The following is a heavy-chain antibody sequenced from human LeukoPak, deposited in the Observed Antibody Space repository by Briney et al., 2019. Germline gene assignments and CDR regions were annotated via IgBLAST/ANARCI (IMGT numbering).Heavy chain of an antibody. CDR3: ARDKYYDSSGYYYGLDY. V-gene: IGHV4-31*03. CDR2: IYYSGST. Sequence: PSETLSLTCTVSGGSISSGGYYWSWIRQHPGKGLGWIGYIYYSGSTYYNPSPKSRVTISVDTSKNQFSLKLSSVTAADTAVYYCARDKYYDSSGYYYGLDYWGQGTLVTVSS. CDR1: GGSISSGGYY. D-gene: IGHD3-22*01. J-gene: IGHJ4*02.